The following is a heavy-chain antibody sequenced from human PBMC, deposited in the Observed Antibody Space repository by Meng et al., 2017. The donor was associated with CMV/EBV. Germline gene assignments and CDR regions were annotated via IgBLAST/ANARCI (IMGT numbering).Heavy chain of an antibody. D-gene: IGHD3-10*01. V-gene: IGHV4-39*01. J-gene: IGHJ3*02. Sequence: GPLRLSCTVSGGSISSSSYYWGWIRQPPGKGLEWIGSIYYSGSTYYNPSLKSRVTISVDTSKNQFSLKLSSVTAADTAVYYCARPRLLTRFGELDAFDIWGQGTMVTVSS. CDR2: IYYSGST. CDR1: GGSISSSSYY. CDR3: ARPRLLTRFGELDAFDI.